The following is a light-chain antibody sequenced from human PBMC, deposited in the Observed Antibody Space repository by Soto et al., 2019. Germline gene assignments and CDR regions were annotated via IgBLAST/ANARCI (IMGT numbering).Light chain of an antibody. CDR3: QHHNYWPS. J-gene: IGKJ2*01. CDR1: QSVATN. V-gene: IGKV3-15*01. Sequence: IVMTQSPATLSVSPGERATLSCRASQSVATNLAWYQQKPGQAPRLLIHSASTRATGVPARFSGSGSGTEVPLTISRLPSEDFAGYYCQHHNYWPSFGQGTNLEIK. CDR2: SAS.